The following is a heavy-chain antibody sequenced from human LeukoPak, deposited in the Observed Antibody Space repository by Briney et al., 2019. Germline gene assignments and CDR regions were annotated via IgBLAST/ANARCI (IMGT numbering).Heavy chain of an antibody. Sequence: GESLKISCKGSGYSFTSYWISWVRQMPGKGLEWMGRIDPSDSYTNYSPSFQGHVTISADKSISTAYLQWSSLKASDAAMYCCARHGDGYNPNYFDYWGQGTLVTVSS. CDR3: ARHGDGYNPNYFDY. CDR1: GYSFTSYW. CDR2: IDPSDSYT. D-gene: IGHD5-24*01. V-gene: IGHV5-10-1*01. J-gene: IGHJ4*02.